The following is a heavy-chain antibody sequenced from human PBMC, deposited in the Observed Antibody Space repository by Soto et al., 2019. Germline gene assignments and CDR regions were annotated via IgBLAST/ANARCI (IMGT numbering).Heavy chain of an antibody. Sequence: EVQLLESGGGLVQPGGSLRLSCAASGFTFSSYAMSWVRQAPGKGLEWVSAISGSGGSTYYADSVKGRFTISRDNSKNTLYLQMNSRRAEDKAVYSCAKGAQLHYYGDYDPPPCDAFDIWGQGTMVTVSS. CDR3: AKGAQLHYYGDYDPPPCDAFDI. CDR2: ISGSGGST. V-gene: IGHV3-23*01. CDR1: GFTFSSYA. D-gene: IGHD4-17*01. J-gene: IGHJ3*02.